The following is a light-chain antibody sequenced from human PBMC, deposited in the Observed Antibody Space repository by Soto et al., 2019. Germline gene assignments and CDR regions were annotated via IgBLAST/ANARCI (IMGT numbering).Light chain of an antibody. CDR1: QSISTY. Sequence: DIQMTQSPSTLSASLVYRFAITCLASQSISTYLAWYQQKPGKAPKLLIYKASSLESGVPSRFSGSGSGAEFTLTISSLQPDDFATYYCQQYNTYSRTFGQGTKVDIK. CDR3: QQYNTYSRT. J-gene: IGKJ1*01. V-gene: IGKV1-5*03. CDR2: KAS.